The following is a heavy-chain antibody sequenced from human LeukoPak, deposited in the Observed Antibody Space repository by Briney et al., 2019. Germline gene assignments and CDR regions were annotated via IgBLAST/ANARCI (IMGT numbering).Heavy chain of an antibody. D-gene: IGHD3-16*01. V-gene: IGHV3-43*02. CDR1: GFTFDDYA. J-gene: IGHJ4*02. CDR3: AKDPLGFDY. Sequence: GGSLRLSCAASGFTFDDYAMHWVRQAPGKGLEWVSLISGDGGSTYYADSVKCRFTISRDNSKNSLYLQMNSLRTEDTALYCCAKDPLGFDYWGQGTLVTVSS. CDR2: ISGDGGST.